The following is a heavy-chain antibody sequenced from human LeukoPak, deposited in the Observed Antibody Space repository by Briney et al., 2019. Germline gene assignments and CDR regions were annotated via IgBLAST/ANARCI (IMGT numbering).Heavy chain of an antibody. V-gene: IGHV1-2*02. Sequence: GASVKVSCKASGYTFTGYYMHWVRQAPGQGLEWMGWINPNSGGTNYAQKFQGRVTMTRDTSISTAYMELSRLRSDDTAVYYCARESAPVYIRKYSSSWYWDYWGQGTLVTVSS. CDR1: GYTFTGYY. CDR3: ARESAPVYIRKYSSSWYWDY. J-gene: IGHJ4*02. CDR2: INPNSGGT. D-gene: IGHD6-13*01.